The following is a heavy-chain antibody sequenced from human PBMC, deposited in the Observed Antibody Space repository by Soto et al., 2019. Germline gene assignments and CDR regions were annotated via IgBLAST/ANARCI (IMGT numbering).Heavy chain of an antibody. J-gene: IGHJ4*02. CDR1: GFTFSSYG. CDR3: AKDRTVDDYVWGSYRVFDF. Sequence: QVQLVESGGGVVQPGRSLRLSCAASGFTFSSYGMHWVRQAPGKGLVGEAVISYDGSNKYYADSVKGRFTISRDNSQNTLYLQMNSLRSEDTSVYYCAKDRTVDDYVWGSYRVFDFWGQGTLVPVSS. D-gene: IGHD3-16*02. V-gene: IGHV3-30*18. CDR2: ISYDGSNK.